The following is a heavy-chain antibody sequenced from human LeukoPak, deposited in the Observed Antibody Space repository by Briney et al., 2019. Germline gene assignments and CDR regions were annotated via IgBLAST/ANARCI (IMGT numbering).Heavy chain of an antibody. D-gene: IGHD3-22*01. CDR3: ARGHYDSSGYYGY. Sequence: PSETLSLTCAVYGGSFSGYYWSWIRQPPGKGLEWIGEINHSGSTNYNPSLKSRVTISVDTSKNQFSLKLSSVTAADTAVYYCARGHYDSSGYYGYWGQGTLVTVSP. V-gene: IGHV4-34*01. CDR1: GGSFSGYY. J-gene: IGHJ4*02. CDR2: INHSGST.